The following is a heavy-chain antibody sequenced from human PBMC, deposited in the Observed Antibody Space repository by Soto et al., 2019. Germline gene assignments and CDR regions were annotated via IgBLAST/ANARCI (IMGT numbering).Heavy chain of an antibody. Sequence: TSETLSLTCTVSGGSISSYYWSWIRRPPGKGLEWIGYINYSGSTNYNPSLKSRVTISVDTSKNQFSLKLASVTAADAAVYYCARDRGTAAAGHFDYWGQGTLVTVS. V-gene: IGHV4-59*01. CDR3: ARDRGTAAAGHFDY. D-gene: IGHD6-13*01. CDR2: INYSGST. J-gene: IGHJ4*02. CDR1: GGSISSYY.